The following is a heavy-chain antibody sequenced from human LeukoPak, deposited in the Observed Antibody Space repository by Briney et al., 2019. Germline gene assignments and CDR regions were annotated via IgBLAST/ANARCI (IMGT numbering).Heavy chain of an antibody. Sequence: SETLSLTCAVYGGSFSGYYWSWIRQPPGKGLEWIGEINHSGSTNYNPSLKSRVTISVDTSKNQFSLKLSSVTAADTAVYYCARGGITMVRGVIIKSPYFDYWGQGTLVTVSS. D-gene: IGHD3-10*01. V-gene: IGHV4-34*01. CDR3: ARGGITMVRGVIIKSPYFDY. CDR1: GGSFSGYY. CDR2: INHSGST. J-gene: IGHJ4*02.